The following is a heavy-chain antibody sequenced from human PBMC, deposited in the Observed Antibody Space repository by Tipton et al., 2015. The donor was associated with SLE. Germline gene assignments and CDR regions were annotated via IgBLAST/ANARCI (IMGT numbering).Heavy chain of an antibody. CDR2: IYYSGST. V-gene: IGHV4-39*07. Sequence: TLSLTCTVSGGSISSSNYYWGWIRQPPGKGLEWIGSIYYSGSTYYNPSLKSRVTISVDTSKNQFSLKLSSVTAADTAVYYCARVVRGSLRFLEWLFFDSWGQGSLVTVSS. D-gene: IGHD3-3*01. J-gene: IGHJ4*02. CDR1: GGSISSSNYY. CDR3: ARVVRGSLRFLEWLFFDS.